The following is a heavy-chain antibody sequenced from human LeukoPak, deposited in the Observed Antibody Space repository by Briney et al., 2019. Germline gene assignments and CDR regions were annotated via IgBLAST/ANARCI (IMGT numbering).Heavy chain of an antibody. Sequence: ASVKVSCKASGYTFTSYDINWVRQAPGQGLEWMGWINANTGDSNNAQRFQGRVTMTRDTSISTAYMELSSLRSDDTAVYYCARERITGKSFDYWGQGTLVTVSS. CDR3: ARERITGKSFDY. D-gene: IGHD1-20*01. J-gene: IGHJ4*02. CDR1: GYTFTSYD. V-gene: IGHV1-2*02. CDR2: INANTGDS.